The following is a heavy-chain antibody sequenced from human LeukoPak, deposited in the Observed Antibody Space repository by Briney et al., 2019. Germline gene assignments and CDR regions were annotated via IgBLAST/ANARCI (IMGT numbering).Heavy chain of an antibody. J-gene: IGHJ6*03. CDR2: INPNSGGT. V-gene: IGHV1-2*02. CDR1: GYTFTGYY. D-gene: IGHD1-7*01. Sequence: GASVKVSCKASGYTFTGYYMHWVRQAPGQGLEWMGWINPNSGGTNYAQKFQGRVTMTRDTSISTAYMELSRLRSDDTAVYYCARAPYRYNWNYRYYYYYMDVWGKGTTVTVSS. CDR3: ARAPYRYNWNYRYYYYYMDV.